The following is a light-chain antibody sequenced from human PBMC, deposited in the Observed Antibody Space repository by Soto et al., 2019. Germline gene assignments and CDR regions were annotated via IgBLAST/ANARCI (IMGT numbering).Light chain of an antibody. V-gene: IGKV1-5*01. CDR2: DAS. CDR1: QSISSW. Sequence: DIQMTQSPSTLPASGGDRVTITCRASQSISSWLAWYQQKPGKAPKLLIYDASSLESGVPSRFSGSGSGTDFTLTISSLEPDDFAAYYCQQYNSYPWTFGQGNKVEIK. J-gene: IGKJ1*01. CDR3: QQYNSYPWT.